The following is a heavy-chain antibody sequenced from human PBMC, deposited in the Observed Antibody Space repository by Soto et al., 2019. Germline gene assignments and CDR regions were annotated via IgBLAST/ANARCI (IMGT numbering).Heavy chain of an antibody. CDR3: AKARCSTANCYVPEY. Sequence: SLRLSCVASGYTCSTYTMIWVRQAPGKGLEWVSVISGSAGSSGPSYADSVQGRFSISRDNARNTLYLQMNSLRGEDTAMYYCAKARCSTANCYVPEYWGQGTRVTVSS. J-gene: IGHJ4*02. CDR1: GYTCSTYT. V-gene: IGHV3-23*01. CDR2: ISGSAGSSGP. D-gene: IGHD2-2*01.